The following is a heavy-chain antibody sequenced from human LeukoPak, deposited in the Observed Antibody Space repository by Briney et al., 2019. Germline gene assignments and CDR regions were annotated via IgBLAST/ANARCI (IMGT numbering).Heavy chain of an antibody. CDR1: GYTLTELS. Sequence: ASVKVSCKVSGYTLTELSMHWVRQAPGKGLEWMGGFDPEDGETIYALKFQGRVTMTEDTSTDTAYMELSSLRSEDTAVYYCATAADLYNWFDPWGQGTLVTVSS. CDR3: ATAADLYNWFDP. J-gene: IGHJ5*02. V-gene: IGHV1-24*01. CDR2: FDPEDGET. D-gene: IGHD2-2*01.